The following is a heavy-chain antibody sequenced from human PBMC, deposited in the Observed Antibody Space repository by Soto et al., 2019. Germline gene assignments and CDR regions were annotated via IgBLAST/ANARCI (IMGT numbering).Heavy chain of an antibody. Sequence: QVQLQESGPGLVTSSETLSLTCTVSGGSISSYYWSWIRQPPGKGLEWIGYIYNIGYTDYNPSLKIRVTISVDKSKNQFSLKLSSVTAADTAVYYCARHLAYGGPDFEYWGQGTLVTVSS. D-gene: IGHD4-17*01. V-gene: IGHV4-59*08. J-gene: IGHJ4*02. CDR2: IYNIGYT. CDR1: GGSISSYY. CDR3: ARHLAYGGPDFEY.